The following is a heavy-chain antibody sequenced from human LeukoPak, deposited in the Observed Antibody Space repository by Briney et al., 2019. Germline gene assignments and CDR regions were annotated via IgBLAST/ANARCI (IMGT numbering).Heavy chain of an antibody. V-gene: IGHV1-2*04. Sequence: ASVKVSCKASGYTFTDYYMHWVRQAPGQGLEWMGRINPNYGGTDYAQKFQGWVTMTRDTSISTAYMELSRLRSDDTAVYYCARDKYSHGYLLADFDYWGQGTLVTVSS. CDR1: GYTFTDYY. CDR3: ARDKYSHGYLLADFDY. J-gene: IGHJ4*02. CDR2: INPNYGGT. D-gene: IGHD5-18*01.